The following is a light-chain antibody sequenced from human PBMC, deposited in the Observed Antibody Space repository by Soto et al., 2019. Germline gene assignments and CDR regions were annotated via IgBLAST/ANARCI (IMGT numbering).Light chain of an antibody. Sequence: ENVLTQSPGTLSLSPGERATLFCRASQSVSSSSLAWYQQKPGQAPRLLMYGASSRATGIPDRFSGSGSGTDFTLTISRLEPEDFAVYYCQQYSSLWTFGQGTKVEIK. CDR2: GAS. J-gene: IGKJ1*01. V-gene: IGKV3-20*01. CDR1: QSVSSSS. CDR3: QQYSSLWT.